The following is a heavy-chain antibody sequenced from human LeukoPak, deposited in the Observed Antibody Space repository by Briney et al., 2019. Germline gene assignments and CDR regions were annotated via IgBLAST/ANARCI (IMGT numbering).Heavy chain of an antibody. CDR1: AFTFSTYA. CDR2: ISGGGVGT. CDR3: VKGSSAVRPYYFDY. V-gene: IGHV3-23*01. Sequence: GGSLRLSCAASAFTFSTYAMSWVRQAPGKGLEWVSAISGGGVGTYYADSVKGRFTISRDNSKNTLFLQMNSLRVEDTAVYYCVKGSSAVRPYYFDYWGQGTLVTVSS. J-gene: IGHJ4*02. D-gene: IGHD6-6*01.